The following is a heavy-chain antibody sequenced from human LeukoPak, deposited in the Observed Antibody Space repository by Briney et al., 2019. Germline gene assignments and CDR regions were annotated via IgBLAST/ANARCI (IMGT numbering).Heavy chain of an antibody. CDR2: INHSGST. J-gene: IGHJ6*03. CDR1: GGSFSGYY. Sequence: PSETLSLTCAVYGGSFSGYYWSWIRQPPGKGLEWIGEINHSGSTNYNPSLKSRVTISVDTSKNQFSLKLSSVTAADTAVYYCARQSRIVVVPAAIIYMDVWGKGTTVTVSS. CDR3: ARQSRIVVVPAAIIYMDV. V-gene: IGHV4-34*01. D-gene: IGHD2-2*01.